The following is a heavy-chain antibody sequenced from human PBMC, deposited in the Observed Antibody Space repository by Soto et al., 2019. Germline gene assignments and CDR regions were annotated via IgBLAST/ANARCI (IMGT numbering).Heavy chain of an antibody. CDR3: ARHHGPTTSENWFDP. J-gene: IGHJ5*02. CDR1: GFTFTSSA. Sequence: SVKVSCKASGFTFTSSAVQWVRQARGQRLEWIGWIVVDSGNTNYAQKFQERVTMTTDTSTTTAYMELRSLRSDDTAVYYCARHHGPTTSENWFDPWGQGTLVTVSS. V-gene: IGHV1-58*01. D-gene: IGHD5-12*01. CDR2: IVVDSGNT.